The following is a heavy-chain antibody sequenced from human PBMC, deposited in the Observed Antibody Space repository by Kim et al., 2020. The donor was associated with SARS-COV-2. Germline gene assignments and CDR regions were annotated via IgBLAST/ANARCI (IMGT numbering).Heavy chain of an antibody. J-gene: IGHJ5*02. CDR1: GLTFRNYG. CDR3: AKGPIAVVPGGKMWLDP. Sequence: GGSLRLSCAASGLTFRNYGMHWVRQAPGKGLEWVADISYDGTIQYYGDSVEGRFTISRDNSKNTLYLQMNSLRVEDTAVYCCAKGPIAVVPGGKMWLDPWGQGTLVTVSS. CDR2: ISYDGTIQ. D-gene: IGHD2-2*01. V-gene: IGHV3-30*18.